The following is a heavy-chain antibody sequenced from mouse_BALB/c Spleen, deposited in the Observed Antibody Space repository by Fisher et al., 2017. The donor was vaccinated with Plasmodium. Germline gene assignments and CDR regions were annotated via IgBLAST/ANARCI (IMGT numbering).Heavy chain of an antibody. V-gene: IGHV5-9-4*01. D-gene: IGHD1-1*01. J-gene: IGHJ4*01. Sequence: RFTISRDNAKNTLYLEMSSLRSEDTAMYYCARDLTTVVAMDYWSQGTSVTVSS. CDR3: ARDLTTVVAMDY.